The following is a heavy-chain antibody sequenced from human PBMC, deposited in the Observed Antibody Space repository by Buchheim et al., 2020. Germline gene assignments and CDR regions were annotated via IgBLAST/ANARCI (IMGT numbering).Heavy chain of an antibody. CDR1: GYTFTSYY. CDR2: INPSGGST. V-gene: IGHV1-46*01. Sequence: QVQLVQSGAEVKKPGASVKVSCKASGYTFTSYYMHWVRQAPGQGLEWMGIINPSGGSTSYAQTFQGRVTMTRDTSTSTVYMELSSLRSEDTAVYYCARDKTFDGYSSSWYTFDYWGQGTL. J-gene: IGHJ4*02. CDR3: ARDKTFDGYSSSWYTFDY. D-gene: IGHD6-13*01.